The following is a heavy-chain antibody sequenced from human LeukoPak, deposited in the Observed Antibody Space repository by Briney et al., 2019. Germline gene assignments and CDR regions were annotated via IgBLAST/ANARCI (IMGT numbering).Heavy chain of an antibody. CDR2: ISCSGGST. CDR1: GFTFSSYA. V-gene: IGHV3-23*01. Sequence: PGGSLRLSCAASGFTFSSYAMSWVRQAPGKGLEWVSAISCSGGSTYYADSVKGRFTISRDNSKNTLYLQMNSLRAEDTAVYYCAKALYYYDSSGYGDAFDIWGQGTMVTVSS. J-gene: IGHJ3*02. CDR3: AKALYYYDSSGYGDAFDI. D-gene: IGHD3-22*01.